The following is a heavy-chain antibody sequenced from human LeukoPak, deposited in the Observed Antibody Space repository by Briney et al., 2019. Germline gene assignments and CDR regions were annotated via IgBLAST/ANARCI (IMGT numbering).Heavy chain of an antibody. J-gene: IGHJ4*02. CDR3: ARGWAVAGLYYFDY. Sequence: GSLRLSCAASGFTFSSYEMNWIRQPPGKGLEWIGEINHSGSTNYNPSLKSRVTISVDTSKNQFSLKLSSVTAADTAVYYCARGWAVAGLYYFDYWGQGTLVTVSS. D-gene: IGHD6-19*01. CDR1: GFTFSSYE. CDR2: INHSGST. V-gene: IGHV4-34*01.